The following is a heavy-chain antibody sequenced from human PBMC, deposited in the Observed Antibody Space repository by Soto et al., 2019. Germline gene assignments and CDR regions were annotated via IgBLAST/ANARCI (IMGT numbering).Heavy chain of an antibody. CDR1: GYTFTGHY. J-gene: IGHJ4*02. CDR2: IGPESGAT. V-gene: IGHV1-2*02. CDR3: GRGRSGQVVIFY. D-gene: IGHD2-2*01. Sequence: ASVKVSCKTSGYTFTGHYIHWVRQAPQQGPEWMGEIGPESGATRYAEKFRGRVTMTMDTSITTVYMELRNLSPDDTAVYYCGRGRSGQVVIFYWGQGTPVTVSS.